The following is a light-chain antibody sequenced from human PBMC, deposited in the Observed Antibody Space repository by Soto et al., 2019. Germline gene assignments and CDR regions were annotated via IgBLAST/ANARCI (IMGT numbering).Light chain of an antibody. Sequence: EIVLTQSPDTLSLSPGERATLTCRASQSVSSNLAWYQQKPGQAPRLLIYGASSRATGIPDRFSSSGSGTDFTLTISRLEPEDFAVYYCHQYGSSPATCGQGTKVDIK. CDR3: HQYGSSPAT. J-gene: IGKJ1*01. CDR1: QSVSSN. CDR2: GAS. V-gene: IGKV3-20*01.